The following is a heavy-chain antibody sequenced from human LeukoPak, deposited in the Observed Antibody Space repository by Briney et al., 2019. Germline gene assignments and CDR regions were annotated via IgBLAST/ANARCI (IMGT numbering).Heavy chain of an antibody. Sequence: SETLSLTCTVSGGSISSSSYYWGWIRQPPGKGLEWIGYIYYSGSTNYNPSLKSRVTISVDTSKNQFSLKLSSVTAADTAVYYCARVVPADIYYMDVWGKGTTVTVSS. CDR3: ARVVPADIYYMDV. V-gene: IGHV4-61*05. D-gene: IGHD2-2*01. CDR2: IYYSGST. J-gene: IGHJ6*03. CDR1: GGSISSSSYY.